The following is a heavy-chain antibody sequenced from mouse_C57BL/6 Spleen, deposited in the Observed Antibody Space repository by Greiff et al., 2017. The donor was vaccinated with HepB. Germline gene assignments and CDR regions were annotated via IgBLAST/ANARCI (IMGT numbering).Heavy chain of an antibody. CDR3: ARIKKIAARYFDY. Sequence: QVQLQQPGAELVKAGASVKMSCTASGFTFTSYWMHWVKQRLEQGLEWFARTNPPNGRTYYNEKFKSKATLTVDKSSSTAYMLLSGQTFEDSAVYHCARIKKIAARYFDYGGQGTTLTVSS. J-gene: IGHJ2*01. CDR2: TNPPNGRT. D-gene: IGHD6-1*01. V-gene: IGHV1S81*02. CDR1: GFTFTSYW.